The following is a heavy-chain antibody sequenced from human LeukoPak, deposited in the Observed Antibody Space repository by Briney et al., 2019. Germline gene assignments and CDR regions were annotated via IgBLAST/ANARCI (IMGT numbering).Heavy chain of an antibody. CDR2: IIPILGIA. CDR1: GGTFSSYT. D-gene: IGHD2-2*01. J-gene: IGHJ6*03. V-gene: IGHV1-69*02. Sequence: GSSVKVSCKASGGTFSSYTISWVRQAPGQGFEWMGRIIPILGIANYAQKFQGRVTIPADKSTSTAYMELSSLRSEDTAVYYCAGSRYCSSTSCYKNYYYYYYMDVWGKGTTVTVSS. CDR3: AGSRYCSSTSCYKNYYYYYYMDV.